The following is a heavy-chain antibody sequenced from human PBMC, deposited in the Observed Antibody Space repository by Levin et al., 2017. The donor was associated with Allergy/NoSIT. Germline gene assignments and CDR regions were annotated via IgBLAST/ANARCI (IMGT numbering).Heavy chain of an antibody. D-gene: IGHD2-21*02. CDR3: ARHTYGGDPLADY. V-gene: IGHV5-10-1*01. J-gene: IGHJ4*02. CDR1: GYSFTSYW. Sequence: PGESLKISCKGSGYSFTSYWISWVRQMPGKGLEWMGRIDPSDSYTNYSPSFQGHVTISADKSISTAYLQWSSLKASDTARYYCARHTYGGDPLADYWGQGTLVSVSS. CDR2: IDPSDSYT.